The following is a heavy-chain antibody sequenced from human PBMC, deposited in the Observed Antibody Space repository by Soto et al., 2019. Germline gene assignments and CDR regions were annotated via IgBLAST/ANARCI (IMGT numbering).Heavy chain of an antibody. CDR3: ARELGEQQLFDWFDP. CDR2: IIPIFGTA. J-gene: IGHJ5*02. D-gene: IGHD6-13*01. CDR1: GGTFSSYA. V-gene: IGHV1-69*13. Sequence: SVKVSCKASGGTFSSYAISWVRQAPGQGLEWMGGIIPIFGTANYAQKFQGRVTITADESTSTAYMELSSLRSEDTAVYYCARELGEQQLFDWFDPCGQGTLVTVSS.